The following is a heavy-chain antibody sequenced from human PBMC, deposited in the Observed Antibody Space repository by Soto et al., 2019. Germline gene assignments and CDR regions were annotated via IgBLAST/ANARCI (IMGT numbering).Heavy chain of an antibody. Sequence: GGSLRLSCAASVFTFSSYWMHWVRQAPGKGLVWVSAINSDGSSTSYADSVKGRFTISRDNSKNTLYLQMNSLRAEDTAVYYCAKKIAARLGVDWFDPWGQGTLVTVSS. CDR2: INSDGSST. V-gene: IGHV3-74*01. D-gene: IGHD6-6*01. CDR3: AKKIAARLGVDWFDP. CDR1: VFTFSSYW. J-gene: IGHJ5*02.